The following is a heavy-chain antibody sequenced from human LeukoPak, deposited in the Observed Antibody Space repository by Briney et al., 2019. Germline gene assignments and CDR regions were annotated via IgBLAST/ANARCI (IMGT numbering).Heavy chain of an antibody. CDR2: IYTSGST. Sequence: PSLTLSLTCTVSGGSISSVNYYWSWIRQPAGKGLEWIGRIYTSGSTNYNPSLKSRVIISADTSKNQFSLKLSSVTAADTAVYYCARDSSGYHDYWGQGTLVTVSS. V-gene: IGHV4-61*02. CDR3: ARDSSGYHDY. D-gene: IGHD3-22*01. J-gene: IGHJ4*02. CDR1: GGSISSVNYY.